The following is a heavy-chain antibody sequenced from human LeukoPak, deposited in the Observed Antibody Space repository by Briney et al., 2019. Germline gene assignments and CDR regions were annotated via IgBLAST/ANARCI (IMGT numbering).Heavy chain of an antibody. J-gene: IGHJ4*02. CDR3: ARDGTTIFGVVMSFDY. V-gene: IGHV4-39*07. CDR1: GGSISSSSYY. D-gene: IGHD3-3*01. CDR2: IYYSGST. Sequence: SETLSLTCTVSGGSISSSSYYWGWIRQPPGKGLEWIGSIYYSGSTHYNPSLKSRVTISVDTSKNQFSLKLSSVTAADTAVYYCARDGTTIFGVVMSFDYWGQGTLVTVSS.